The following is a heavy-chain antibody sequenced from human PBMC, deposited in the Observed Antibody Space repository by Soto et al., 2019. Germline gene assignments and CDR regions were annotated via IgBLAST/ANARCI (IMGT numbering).Heavy chain of an antibody. CDR1: GGTFSSYA. V-gene: IGHV1-69*13. D-gene: IGHD5-18*01. J-gene: IGHJ3*02. CDR2: IIPIFGTA. CDR3: ARCRYSYGPGACDI. Sequence: GASVKVSCKASGGTFSSYAISWVRQAPGQGLEWMGGIIPIFGTANYAQKFQGRVTITADESTSTAYMELSSLRSEDTAVYYCARCRYSYGPGACDIWGQGTMVGVSS.